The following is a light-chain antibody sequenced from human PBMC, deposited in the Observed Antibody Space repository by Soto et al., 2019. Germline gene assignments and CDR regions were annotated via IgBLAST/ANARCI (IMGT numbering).Light chain of an antibody. V-gene: IGKV3-15*01. Sequence: EIVLTQSPGTLSLSPGERAPLSCRASQTVTNNYLAWYQQKPGQAPGLLMYGASTRATGIPARFSGSGSGTEFTLTISSLQSEDFAVYYGQQYDDWPPWTFGQGTKVDIK. CDR2: GAS. CDR3: QQYDDWPPWT. J-gene: IGKJ1*01. CDR1: QTVTNN.